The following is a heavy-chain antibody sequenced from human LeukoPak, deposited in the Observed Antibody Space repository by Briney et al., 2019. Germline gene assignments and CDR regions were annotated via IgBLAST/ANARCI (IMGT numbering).Heavy chain of an antibody. Sequence: SETLSLTCTVSGGSISSYYWSWIRQPPGKGLEWIGYIYYSGSTNYNPSLKSRVTISVDTSKNQFSLKLSSVTAADTAVYYCARDHICISTSCPPMGWFDPWGQGTLVTVSS. J-gene: IGHJ5*02. CDR1: GGSISSYY. D-gene: IGHD2-2*01. CDR2: IYYSGST. CDR3: ARDHICISTSCPPMGWFDP. V-gene: IGHV4-59*01.